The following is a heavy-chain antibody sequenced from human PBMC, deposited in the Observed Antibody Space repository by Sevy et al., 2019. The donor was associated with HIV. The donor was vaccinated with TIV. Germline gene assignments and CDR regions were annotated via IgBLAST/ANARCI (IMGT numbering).Heavy chain of an antibody. J-gene: IGHJ3*02. V-gene: IGHV3-48*03. CDR2: ISSSGSSM. CDR3: ARGGRRIDVYNRKDAFDI. Sequence: GGPLRLSCAASGFTFSSYEMNWVRQAPGKGLEWLSHISSSGSSMYYADSVKGRFTISRDNAKNSLYLQMNSLRAEDTAVYYCARGGRRIDVYNRKDAFDIWGQGTMVTVSS. CDR1: GFTFSSYE. D-gene: IGHD1-20*01.